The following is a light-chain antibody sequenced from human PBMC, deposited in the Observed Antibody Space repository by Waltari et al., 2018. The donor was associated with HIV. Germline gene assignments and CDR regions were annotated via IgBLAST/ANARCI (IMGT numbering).Light chain of an antibody. CDR1: SSDVGGYHY. V-gene: IGLV2-11*01. CDR2: DVR. Sequence: QSALTQPRSVSGSPGQSVTISCTGTSSDVGGYHYGSWYQQHPGKAPKLMIYDVRKRPSGVPDRFSGSKSGNTASLTISGLQAEDEADYYCCSYAGSYTGVFGGGTKLTVL. J-gene: IGLJ2*01. CDR3: CSYAGSYTGV.